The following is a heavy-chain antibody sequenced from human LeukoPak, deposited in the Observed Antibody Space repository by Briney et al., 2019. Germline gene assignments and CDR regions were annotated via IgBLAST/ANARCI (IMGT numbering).Heavy chain of an antibody. J-gene: IGHJ4*02. CDR3: ARDPPGKGALDF. CDR2: IYYSGTT. D-gene: IGHD3-16*01. CDR1: GGSLDSFY. V-gene: IGHV4-59*01. Sequence: PSETLSLTCTVSGGSLDSFYWSWIRQPPGKGLEYIGYIYYSGTTNHDPSLKGRVTISVDMSKNQFSLKLISVTAADTAVYYCARDPPGKGALDFWGQGTLVTVSS.